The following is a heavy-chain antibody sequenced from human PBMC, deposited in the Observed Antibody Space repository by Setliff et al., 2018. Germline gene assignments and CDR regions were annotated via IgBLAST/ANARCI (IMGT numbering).Heavy chain of an antibody. CDR2: INSRSSTT. CDR1: GFTFSSYN. Sequence: PGGSLRLSCAASGFTFSSYNMDWVRQAPGKGLEWVSYINSRSSTTSYADSVKGRFTISRDNAKNALYLQMNSLRAEDTAVYYCARAGLGWEPFDFWGQGTLVTVSS. J-gene: IGHJ4*02. V-gene: IGHV3-48*04. D-gene: IGHD1-26*01. CDR3: ARAGLGWEPFDF.